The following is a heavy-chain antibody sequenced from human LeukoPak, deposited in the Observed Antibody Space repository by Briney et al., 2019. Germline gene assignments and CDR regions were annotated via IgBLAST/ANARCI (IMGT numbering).Heavy chain of an antibody. V-gene: IGHV3-53*01. CDR3: ARAVGATTNDY. Sequence: GGSLRLSCAASGFTFSSYSMNWVRQAPGKGLEWVSIIYSGGSTYYADSVKGRFTISRDNSKNTLYLQMNSLRAEDTAVYYCARAVGATTNDYWGQGTLVTVSS. CDR2: IYSGGST. D-gene: IGHD1-26*01. CDR1: GFTFSSYS. J-gene: IGHJ4*02.